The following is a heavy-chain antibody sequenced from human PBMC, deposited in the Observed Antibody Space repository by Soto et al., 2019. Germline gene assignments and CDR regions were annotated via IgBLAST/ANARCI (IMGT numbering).Heavy chain of an antibody. Sequence: DSVKVCFKAYGYPFTGHYIHLVRQAPEQGPEWMGEIGPESGATSYAQRFQGRVTMTRDMSITTVYMELNNLSPDDTAVYYCGRGRSGQIVVFYWGQGTTVTVSS. J-gene: IGHJ4*02. CDR2: IGPESGAT. V-gene: IGHV1-2*02. CDR3: GRGRSGQIVVFY. CDR1: GYPFTGHY. D-gene: IGHD1-26*01.